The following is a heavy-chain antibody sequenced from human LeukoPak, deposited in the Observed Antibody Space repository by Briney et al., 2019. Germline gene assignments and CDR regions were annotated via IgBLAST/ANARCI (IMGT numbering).Heavy chain of an antibody. V-gene: IGHV4-34*01. D-gene: IGHD3-9*01. CDR1: GGAFSYYY. J-gene: IGHJ5*02. CDR3: AIRKYYDILTGYRKIPTSGFDP. CDR2: INHSGST. Sequence: PSQTLSLTCAVYGGAFSYYYWSCIRQPPGKTLQWIGVINHSGSTNYNPSLKSRVTISVDTSKNQFSLKLSSVTAADTAVYYCAIRKYYDILTGYRKIPTSGFDPWGQGTLVTVSS.